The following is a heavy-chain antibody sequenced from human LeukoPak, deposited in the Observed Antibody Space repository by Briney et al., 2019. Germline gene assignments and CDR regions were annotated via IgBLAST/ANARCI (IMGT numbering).Heavy chain of an antibody. CDR1: GFIVSGSY. J-gene: IGHJ3*02. V-gene: IGHV3-53*01. CDR3: ARGSCSNIRCHDAFDI. CDR2: IYSGCDT. Sequence: GGSLRLSCAASGFIVSGSYMTWVRQAPGKGLEWVSIIYSGCDTNYYGSVKGRFSLPRDNSKNTLYLQMNSLRVDDTAVYYCARGSCSNIRCHDAFDIWGQGTLVTVSS. D-gene: IGHD2-2*01.